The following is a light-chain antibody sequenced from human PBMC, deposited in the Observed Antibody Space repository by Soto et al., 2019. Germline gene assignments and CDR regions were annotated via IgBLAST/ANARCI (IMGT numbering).Light chain of an antibody. V-gene: IGKV3-11*01. CDR2: DAS. Sequence: EIVLTQSPATLSLAPGERATRSVRASQSVSSYLAWYQQKPGQAPRLLIYDASNRATGIPARFSGSGSGTDFTLTISSLEPEDFAVYYCQQRSNWPITFGQGTRLEIK. CDR3: QQRSNWPIT. CDR1: QSVSSY. J-gene: IGKJ5*01.